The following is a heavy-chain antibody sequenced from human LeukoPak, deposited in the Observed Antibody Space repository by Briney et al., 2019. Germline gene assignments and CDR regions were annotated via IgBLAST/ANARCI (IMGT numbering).Heavy chain of an antibody. CDR3: ARYCSSTSCPLEYYYYGMDV. J-gene: IGHJ6*04. D-gene: IGHD2-2*01. CDR2: IIPIFGTA. V-gene: IGHV1-69*13. CDR1: GGTFSSYA. Sequence: SVKVSCKASGGTFSSYATSWVRQAPGQGLEWMGGIIPIFGTANYAQKFQGRVTITADESTSTAYMELSSLRSEDTAVYYCARYCSSTSCPLEYYYYGMDVWGKGTTVTVSS.